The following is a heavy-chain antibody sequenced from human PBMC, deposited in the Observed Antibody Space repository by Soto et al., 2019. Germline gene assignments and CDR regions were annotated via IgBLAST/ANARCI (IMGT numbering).Heavy chain of an antibody. CDR1: GGSISSSSYF. CDR3: AREETEYSSSSLYFDY. J-gene: IGHJ4*02. CDR2: IYFSGST. Sequence: PSETLSLTCSVSGGSISSSSYFWGWIRQPPGKGLEWIGIIYFSGSTYYNSSLKSRVTISVDTSKNQFSLKLSSVTVADTALYYCAREETEYSSSSLYFDYWGQGTLVTVSS. D-gene: IGHD6-6*01. V-gene: IGHV4-39*07.